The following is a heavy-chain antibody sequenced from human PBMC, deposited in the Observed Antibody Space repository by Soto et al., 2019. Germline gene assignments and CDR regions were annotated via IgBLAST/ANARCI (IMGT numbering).Heavy chain of an antibody. Sequence: PGGSLRLSCAASGVTLGRYGMSWVRQAPGKGLEWVSAVSPNGQGIYYADSVRGRFTISRDFSKNTVFLHMDSLRAEDTAVYYCAKDRDYPRDYFHYWGQGTLVTVSS. CDR1: GVTLGRYG. V-gene: IGHV3-23*01. CDR3: AKDRDYPRDYFHY. CDR2: VSPNGQGI. J-gene: IGHJ4*02. D-gene: IGHD3-10*01.